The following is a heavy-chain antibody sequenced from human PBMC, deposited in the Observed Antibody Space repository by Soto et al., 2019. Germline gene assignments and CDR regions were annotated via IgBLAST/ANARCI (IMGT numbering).Heavy chain of an antibody. CDR3: VKDIHEQWLVSHFEY. V-gene: IGHV3-9*01. D-gene: IGHD6-19*01. CDR1: GFTFESYA. CDR2: ISWNSGSI. Sequence: EVQLVESGGGSVQPGRSLRLSCVASGFTFESYAMHWVRQVPGNGLEWVSGISWNSGSIGYEDSVKGRCTISRDKAQTYIYLELNSLSVEDTAFYYCVKDIHEQWLVSHFEYWGQGALVTVSS. J-gene: IGHJ4*02.